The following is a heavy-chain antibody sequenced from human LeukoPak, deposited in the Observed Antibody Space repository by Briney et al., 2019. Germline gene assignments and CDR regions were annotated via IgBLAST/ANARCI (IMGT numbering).Heavy chain of an antibody. V-gene: IGHV3-23*01. CDR2: ISGSGSTT. D-gene: IGHD2-2*01. Sequence: GGSLRLSCAASGFTFSSYDMTSVRQAPGKGLEWVSTISGSGSTTDYADSVKGRFTVSRDNSKNTLYLQINGLRAEDTAMYYCAKGSTSWLFDSWGQGTLVTVSS. J-gene: IGHJ4*02. CDR1: GFTFSSYD. CDR3: AKGSTSWLFDS.